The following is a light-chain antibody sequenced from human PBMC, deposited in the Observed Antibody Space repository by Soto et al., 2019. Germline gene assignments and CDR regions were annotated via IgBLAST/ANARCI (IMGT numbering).Light chain of an antibody. J-gene: IGLJ3*02. CDR2: EVS. CDR3: AAWDDSLNGWV. CDR1: SSDVGGYKY. Sequence: QSVLTQPASVSGSPGQSITISCTGTSSDVGGYKYVSWYQQHPDKAPKLIIFEVSNRPSGISSRFSGSKSGNTASLTISGLQAEDEADYYCAAWDDSLNGWVFGGGTQLTVL. V-gene: IGLV2-14*01.